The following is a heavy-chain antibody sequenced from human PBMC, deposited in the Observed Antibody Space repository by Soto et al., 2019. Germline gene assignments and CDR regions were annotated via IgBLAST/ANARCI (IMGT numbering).Heavy chain of an antibody. CDR3: ARQLGGGCSSTSCYGGYYYYGMDV. CDR1: GYSFTSYW. Sequence: GESLKISCKGSGYSFTSYWIGWVRQMPGKGLEWMGIIYPGDSDTRYSPSFQGQVTISADKSISTAYLQWSSLKASDTAMYYCARQLGGGCSSTSCYGGYYYYGMDVWGQGTTVTVSS. D-gene: IGHD2-2*01. V-gene: IGHV5-51*01. CDR2: IYPGDSDT. J-gene: IGHJ6*02.